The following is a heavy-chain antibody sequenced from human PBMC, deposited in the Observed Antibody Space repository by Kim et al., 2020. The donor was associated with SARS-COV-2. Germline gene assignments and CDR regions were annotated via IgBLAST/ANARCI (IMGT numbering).Heavy chain of an antibody. CDR1: GFTFSSYA. Sequence: GGSLRLSCAASGFTFSSYAMSWVRQAPGKGLEWVSVIYSGGSSTYYADSVKGRFTISRDNSKNTLYLQMNSLRAEDTAVYYCAKDRGGYGDYDNWFDPWGQGTLVTVSS. V-gene: IGHV3-23*03. J-gene: IGHJ5*02. D-gene: IGHD4-17*01. CDR3: AKDRGGYGDYDNWFDP. CDR2: IYSGGSST.